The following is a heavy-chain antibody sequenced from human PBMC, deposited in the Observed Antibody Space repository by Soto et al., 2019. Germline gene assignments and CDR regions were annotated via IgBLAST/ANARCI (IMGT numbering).Heavy chain of an antibody. J-gene: IGHJ5*02. V-gene: IGHV4-30-4*01. CDR2: VYHSGTT. Sequence: SETLSLTCTVSGGSISSGDYYWSWIRQTPGKGLEWIGYVYHSGTTYYNPSLKSRVTISEDTSKNQFSLKLTSVTAADTAVYCCASQYCPDGVCYVPDGWFDPRGQGALVTVS. CDR1: GGSISSGDYY. D-gene: IGHD2-8*01. CDR3: ASQYCPDGVCYVPDGWFDP.